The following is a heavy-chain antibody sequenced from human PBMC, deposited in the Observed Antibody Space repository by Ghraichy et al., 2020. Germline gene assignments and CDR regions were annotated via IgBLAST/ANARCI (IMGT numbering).Heavy chain of an antibody. V-gene: IGHV4-39*01. CDR3: ARRGGGSYKQVDY. Sequence: SETLSLTCTVSGGSISSSSYYWGWIRQPPGKGLEWIGSIYYSGSTYYNPSLKSRVTISVDTSKNQFSLKLSSVTAADTAVYYCARRGGGSYKQVDYWGQGTLVTVSS. D-gene: IGHD2-15*01. CDR2: IYYSGST. J-gene: IGHJ4*02. CDR1: GGSISSSSYY.